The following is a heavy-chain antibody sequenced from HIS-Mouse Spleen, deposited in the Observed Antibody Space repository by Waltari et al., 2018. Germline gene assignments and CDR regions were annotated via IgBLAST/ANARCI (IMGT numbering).Heavy chain of an antibody. CDR2: IYYSGST. CDR1: ACSTHSRSYY. J-gene: IGHJ2*01. Sequence: QLQLQESGPGLVKPSETLSPPRTGSACSTHSRSYYWGWTRQPPGKGLEWIGSIYYSGSTYYNPSLKSRVTISVDTSKNQFSLKLSSVTAADTAVYYCAREIPYSSSWYDWYFDLWGRGTLVTVSS. CDR3: AREIPYSSSWYDWYFDL. D-gene: IGHD6-13*01. V-gene: IGHV4-39*07.